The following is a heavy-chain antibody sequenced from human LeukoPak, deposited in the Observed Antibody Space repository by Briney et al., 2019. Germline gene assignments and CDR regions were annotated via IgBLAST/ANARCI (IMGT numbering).Heavy chain of an antibody. CDR1: GGSISSSNW. Sequence: TSSETLSLTCAVSGGSISSSNWWSWVRQPPGQGLEWIEEIYHSGSINYNPSLKRRVTISVDKSKNQFSLKLSSVTAADAAVYYCARGEGSYCGGDCCAFDYWGQGTLVTVSS. CDR2: IYHSGSI. J-gene: IGHJ4*02. V-gene: IGHV4-4*02. CDR3: ARGEGSYCGGDCCAFDY. D-gene: IGHD2-21*02.